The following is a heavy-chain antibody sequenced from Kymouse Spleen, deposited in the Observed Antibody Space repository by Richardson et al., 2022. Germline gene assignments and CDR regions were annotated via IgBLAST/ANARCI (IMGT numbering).Heavy chain of an antibody. CDR1: GFTFDDYA. J-gene: IGHJ3*02. D-gene: IGHD6-6*01. V-gene: IGHV3-9*01. Sequence: EVQLVESGGGLVQPGRSLRLSCAASGFTFDDYAMHWVRQAPGKGLEWVSGISWNSGSIGYADSVKGRFTISRDNAKNSLYLQMNSLRAEDTALYYCAKGFEYSSCRGAFDIWGQGTMVTVSS. CDR2: ISWNSGSI. CDR3: AKGFEYSSCRGAFDI.